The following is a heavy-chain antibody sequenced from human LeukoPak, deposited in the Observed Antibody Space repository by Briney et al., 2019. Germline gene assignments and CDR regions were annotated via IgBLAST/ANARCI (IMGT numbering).Heavy chain of an antibody. CDR1: GGTFSSYA. CDR2: IIPILGIA. CDR3: ARDGKKLVVLDV. D-gene: IGHD2-15*01. Sequence: WASVKVSCKASGGTFSSYAISWVRQAPGQGLEWMGRIIPILGIANYAQKFQGRVTITADKSTSTAYMELSSLRSEDTAVYYCARDGKKLVVLDVWGQGTTVTVSS. J-gene: IGHJ6*02. V-gene: IGHV1-69*04.